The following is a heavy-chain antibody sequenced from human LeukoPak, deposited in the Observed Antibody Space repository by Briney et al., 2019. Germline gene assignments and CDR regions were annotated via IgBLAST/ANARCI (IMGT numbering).Heavy chain of an antibody. V-gene: IGHV1-46*01. CDR2: INPSGGST. Sequence: GASVKVSCKASGYTFTNYYMHCVRQAPGQGLEWMGLINPSGGSTSYAEKFQGRVIMTRDMSTTTDYMELSSLRSEDTAVYHCARDNSIGGRGWWFDPWGQGTLVTVSS. J-gene: IGHJ5*02. CDR1: GYTFTNYY. D-gene: IGHD4-23*01. CDR3: ARDNSIGGRGWWFDP.